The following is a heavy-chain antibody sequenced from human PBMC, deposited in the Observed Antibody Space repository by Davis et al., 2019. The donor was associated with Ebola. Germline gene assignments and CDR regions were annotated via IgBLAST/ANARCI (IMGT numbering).Heavy chain of an antibody. V-gene: IGHV5-51*01. J-gene: IGHJ3*02. CDR2: IYPDDSDI. CDR1: GYRFTNYW. D-gene: IGHD1-1*01. Sequence: GGSLRLSCKASGYRFTNYWVGWVRQMSGRGLEWMGIIYPDDSDITYSPSFQGQITISVDRSISTAYLQWRSLKASDTAVYYCGLMPYRSRWNDGYDIWGQGTRVTVSS. CDR3: GLMPYRSRWNDGYDI.